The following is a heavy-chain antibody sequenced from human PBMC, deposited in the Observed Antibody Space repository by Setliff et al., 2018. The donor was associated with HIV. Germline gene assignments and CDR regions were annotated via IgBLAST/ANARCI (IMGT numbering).Heavy chain of an antibody. D-gene: IGHD6-13*01. Sequence: GGSLRLSCVGFDFIFRDYWMTWVRQAPGRGLEFVGNISPDANTKNYMGSVKGRFTISRDNSKNTLYLQKDSLRAEDTAVYYCAKNLHSSIWSSLDYWGQGTLVTVSS. CDR3: AKNLHSSIWSSLDY. CDR1: DFIFRDYW. J-gene: IGHJ4*02. V-gene: IGHV3-7*01. CDR2: ISPDANTK.